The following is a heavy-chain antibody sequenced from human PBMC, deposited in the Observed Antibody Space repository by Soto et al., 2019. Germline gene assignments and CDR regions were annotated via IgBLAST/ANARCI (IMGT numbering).Heavy chain of an antibody. CDR3: TSLPRAGFDH. J-gene: IGHJ4*02. CDR1: GFTFSSYA. CDR2: ITGSGGST. Sequence: EVQLLESGGGLVQPGGSLRLSCAASGFTFSSYAMSWVRQAPGKGLEWVSGITGSGGSTYYADSVKGRFTISRDNSKNTLYLQMNSLRAEDTALCYCTSLPRAGFDHWGQGTLVTVSS. V-gene: IGHV3-23*01. D-gene: IGHD6-19*01.